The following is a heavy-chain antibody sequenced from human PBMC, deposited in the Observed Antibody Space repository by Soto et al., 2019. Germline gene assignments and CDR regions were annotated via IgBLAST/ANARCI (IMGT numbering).Heavy chain of an antibody. CDR1: GFTVSNNY. V-gene: IGHV3-53*01. CDR3: ARNGWGMATVGM. CDR2: IYSGGTT. D-gene: IGHD4-4*01. J-gene: IGHJ4*02. Sequence: EVQLVESGGGLVQPGGSLRLSCAASGFTVSNNYMIWFRLPPGKGLEWVSLIYSGGTTYYADSVKGRFTISRDTSKNTLYLQMNSLRVKDSSVYYCARNGWGMATVGMWGPRTRVTVSS.